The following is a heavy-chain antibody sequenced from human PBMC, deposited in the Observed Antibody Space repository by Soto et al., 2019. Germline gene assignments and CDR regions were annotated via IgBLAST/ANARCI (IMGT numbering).Heavy chain of an antibody. CDR1: GYTFTSYW. Sequence: PGESLKISCQGSGYTFTSYWIGWVRQMPGKGLEWMGIINPVDSDTRYCPSFQGQVTISADKSISTAYLQWTSLKASDTAMYYCAKSISGFYSHFDSWGQGTQVTVSS. J-gene: IGHJ4*02. CDR3: AKSISGFYSHFDS. CDR2: INPVDSDT. D-gene: IGHD3-10*01. V-gene: IGHV5-51*01.